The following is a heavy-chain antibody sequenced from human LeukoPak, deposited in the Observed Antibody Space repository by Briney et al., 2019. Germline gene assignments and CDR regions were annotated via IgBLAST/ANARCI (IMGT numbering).Heavy chain of an antibody. CDR3: ARQLAAGNDAFDI. CDR2: IYYNENT. Sequence: SDTLSLTCTVSGVYIYSSTYYWAWIRQPPGKRLEFIGSIYYNENTYSNPSLRSRLTISVDTSTNQFSLRLNSVTAADTAVYYCARQLAAGNDAFDIWGQGTMVTVSS. J-gene: IGHJ3*02. D-gene: IGHD2-15*01. CDR1: GVYIYSSTYY. V-gene: IGHV4-39*01.